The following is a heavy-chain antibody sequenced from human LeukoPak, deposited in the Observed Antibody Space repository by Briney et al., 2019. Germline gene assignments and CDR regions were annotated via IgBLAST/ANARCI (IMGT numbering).Heavy chain of an antibody. CDR3: AGDTDDYSYMDV. CDR2: IDPSGTT. D-gene: IGHD3-10*01. Sequence: SETLSLTCAIYGGSFSGNYRSWIRQPPGKGLEWIEEIDPSGTTNYNPSLKSRVTISGDTSKNQFSLNLTSVTAADTAVYYCAGDTDDYSYMDVWGKGTTVTVSS. V-gene: IGHV4-34*01. J-gene: IGHJ6*03. CDR1: GGSFSGNY.